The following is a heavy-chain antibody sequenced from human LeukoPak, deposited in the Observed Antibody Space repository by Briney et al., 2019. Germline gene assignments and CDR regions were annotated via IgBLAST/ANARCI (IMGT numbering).Heavy chain of an antibody. CDR3: TRNTVAAAGDD. V-gene: IGHV3-7*01. Sequence: PGGSLRLSCAASGFTFSSFWMTWVREAPGKGLEWVANIKPDGSEKSYVDSVKGRSTVSRDNAKNSLYLHMNSLRAEDTALYYCTRNTVAAAGDDWGQGTLVTVSS. CDR2: IKPDGSEK. D-gene: IGHD6-13*01. J-gene: IGHJ4*02. CDR1: GFTFSSFW.